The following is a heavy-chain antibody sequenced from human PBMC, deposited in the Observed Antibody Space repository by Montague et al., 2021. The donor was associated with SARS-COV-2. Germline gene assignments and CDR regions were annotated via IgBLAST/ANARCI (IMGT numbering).Heavy chain of an antibody. J-gene: IGHJ3*01. Sequence: SETLSLTCAVSGGSFSGYYWSWIRQPPGKGLEWIGDINHSGSTNYNPSLKSRVTISVDTSKNQFSLKLSSVTAADTAVYYCAIPMVRGFSRAVDYWGQGTMVTVSS. D-gene: IGHD3-10*01. CDR3: AIPMVRGFSRAVDY. V-gene: IGHV4-34*01. CDR2: INHSGST. CDR1: GGSFSGYY.